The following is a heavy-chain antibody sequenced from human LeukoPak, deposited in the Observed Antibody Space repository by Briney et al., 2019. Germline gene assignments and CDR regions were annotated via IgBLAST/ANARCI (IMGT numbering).Heavy chain of an antibody. D-gene: IGHD2-8*02. V-gene: IGHV3-7*01. CDR2: IKQDASTR. J-gene: IGHJ4*02. CDR1: GFTFTNSW. Sequence: AGSLRLSCAASGFTFTNSWMAWVRQAPGKGLEWVANIKQDASTRHYADSLKGRFTISRDNPKNSLYLQMNNLRADDTAIYYCTRDTEGTLDYWGQGILVTVAS. CDR3: TRDTEGTLDY.